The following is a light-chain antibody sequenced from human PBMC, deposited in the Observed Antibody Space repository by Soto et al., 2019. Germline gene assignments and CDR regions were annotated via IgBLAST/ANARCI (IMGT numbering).Light chain of an antibody. Sequence: EIVVSHSSYTVSVSPGDIVTLSNRASQSVSTNLAWYQQKPGQAPRLLMYRASMRATGIPARFSGRGSGTEFTLTISSLQSEDSAFYFCQHYNNWLITFGQGTRLEIK. V-gene: IGKV3-15*01. J-gene: IGKJ5*01. CDR2: RAS. CDR1: QSVSTN. CDR3: QHYNNWLIT.